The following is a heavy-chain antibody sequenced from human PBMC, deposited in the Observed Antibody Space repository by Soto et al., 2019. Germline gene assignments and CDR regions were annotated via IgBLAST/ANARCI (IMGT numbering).Heavy chain of an antibody. CDR3: ARVRRGLFGGLDY. CDR2: ISSNGAAT. V-gene: IGHV3-64*01. D-gene: IGHD3-16*01. Sequence: EVQLVESGGGLVQPGGSLKLSCAAAGFAFSSSSMHWVRQAPGKGLEYVATISSNGAATLYANSVKGRFTISRDNSKNTVYVQVGSLSAEDVAVYYCARVRRGLFGGLDYWGQGILVTVSS. J-gene: IGHJ4*02. CDR1: GFAFSSSS.